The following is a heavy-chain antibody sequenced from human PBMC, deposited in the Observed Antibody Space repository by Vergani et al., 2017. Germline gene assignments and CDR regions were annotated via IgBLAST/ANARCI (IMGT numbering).Heavy chain of an antibody. CDR1: GFTFSSYS. CDR2: ISSSSSTI. CDR3: ARQKDYYMDV. V-gene: IGHV3-48*01. Sequence: EVQLVESGGGLVQPGGSLRLSCAASGFTFSSYSMNWVRQAPGKGLEWVSYISSSSSTIYYADSVKGRFTISRDNSKNTLFLHMNSLRPEDTAVYYCARQKDYYMDVWGKGATVTVS. J-gene: IGHJ6*03.